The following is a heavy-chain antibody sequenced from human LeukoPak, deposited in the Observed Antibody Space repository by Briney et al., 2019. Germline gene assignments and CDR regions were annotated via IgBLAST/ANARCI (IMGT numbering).Heavy chain of an antibody. V-gene: IGHV3-23*01. CDR3: AKDCLTGSYGYFDY. CDR1: GFSFSIYA. CDR2: ISGSGGDK. J-gene: IGHJ4*02. D-gene: IGHD3-10*01. Sequence: PGGSLRLSCAASGFSFSIYAMSWVRQAPGKGLEWVSTISGSGGDKYYADSVKGRFTISRDNSKNTLYPQMNSLRAEDTAVYYCAKDCLTGSYGYFDYWGLGALVTVSS.